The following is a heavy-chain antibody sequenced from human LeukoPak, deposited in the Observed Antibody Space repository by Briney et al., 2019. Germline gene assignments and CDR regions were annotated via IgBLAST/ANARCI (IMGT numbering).Heavy chain of an antibody. CDR2: ISYDGSNK. V-gene: IGHV3-30-3*01. CDR3: ARDLRDCSSTSCYYYFDY. Sequence: GGSLRLSCAASGFTFSSYAMHWVRQAPGKGLEWVAVISYDGSNKYHADSVKGRFTISRDNSKNTLYLQMNSLRAEDTAVYYCARDLRDCSSTSCYYYFDYWGQGTLVTVSS. CDR1: GFTFSSYA. J-gene: IGHJ4*02. D-gene: IGHD2-2*01.